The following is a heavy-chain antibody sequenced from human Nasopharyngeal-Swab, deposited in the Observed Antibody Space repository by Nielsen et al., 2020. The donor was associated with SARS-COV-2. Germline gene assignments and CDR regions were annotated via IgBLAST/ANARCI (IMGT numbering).Heavy chain of an antibody. CDR2: ITAANGST. Sequence: ASVKVSCKASGYSLMSQAMHWVRQAPGQRLEWMGWITAANGSTEYSRKFHDRLTLSSDTSANTAYMDLSGLRSEDTAVYYCVRDDGRSWLLDKWGQGTLVTVSA. CDR1: GYSLMSQA. J-gene: IGHJ4*02. CDR3: VRDDGRSWLLDK. V-gene: IGHV1-3*01. D-gene: IGHD6-13*01.